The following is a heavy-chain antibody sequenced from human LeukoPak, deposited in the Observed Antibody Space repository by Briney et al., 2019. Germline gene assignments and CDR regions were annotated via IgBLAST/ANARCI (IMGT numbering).Heavy chain of an antibody. V-gene: IGHV3-48*03. CDR2: ISSSGSTI. CDR1: GFTFSSYE. Sequence: PGGSLRLSCAASGFTFSSYEMNWVRQAPGKGLEWVSYISSSGSTIYYADSVKGRFTISRDNAKNSLYLQMNSLRAEDTAVYYCARDGGIGQRLYYYYYGMDVWGQGTTVTVSS. J-gene: IGHJ6*02. D-gene: IGHD6-25*01. CDR3: ARDGGIGQRLYYYYYGMDV.